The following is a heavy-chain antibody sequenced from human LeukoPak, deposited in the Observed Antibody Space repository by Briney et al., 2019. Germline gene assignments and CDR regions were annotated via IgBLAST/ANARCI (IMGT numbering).Heavy chain of an antibody. CDR1: GGSISSSSFY. J-gene: IGHJ5*02. CDR2: IFYSGST. CDR3: ARQGYISGQGFRNNWFDP. D-gene: IGHD6-19*01. V-gene: IGHV4-39*01. Sequence: KPSETLSLTCTVSGGSISSSSFYWGWIRQPPGKGLEWIGTIFYSGSTYYNPSLRIRVTMSVDTSKNQFSLRLSPVTAADTAVYYCARQGYISGQGFRNNWFDPWGQGSLVTVSS.